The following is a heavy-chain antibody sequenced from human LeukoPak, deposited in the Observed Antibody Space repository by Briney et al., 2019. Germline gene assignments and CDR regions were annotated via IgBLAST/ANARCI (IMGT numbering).Heavy chain of an antibody. D-gene: IGHD6-19*01. CDR1: GFTFSSYA. V-gene: IGHV3-23*01. CDR2: ISCSGGST. Sequence: PGGSLSLSCAASGFTFSSYAMSWVRQAPGKGLEWVSAISCSGGSTYYAASVKGRFTISRDNSKNTLYLQMNSLRAEDTAVYYCAKDRRGYSSGWDDDFDIWGQGTMVTVSS. CDR3: AKDRRGYSSGWDDDFDI. J-gene: IGHJ3*02.